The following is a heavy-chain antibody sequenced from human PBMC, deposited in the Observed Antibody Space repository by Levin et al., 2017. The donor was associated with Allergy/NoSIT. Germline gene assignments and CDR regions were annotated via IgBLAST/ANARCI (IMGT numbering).Heavy chain of an antibody. CDR2: LSHDGGSR. Sequence: GESLKISCVASGFDFSTYAMHWVRQAPGEGLEWVAVLSHDGGSRYYAESVAGRLTISRDDSKSTLYVQMDRLRTEDTAVYYCARTFGSGSSIVNYNHYYGMDVWGQGTTVTVSS. V-gene: IGHV3-30*14. CDR1: GFDFSTYA. D-gene: IGHD3-10*01. J-gene: IGHJ6*02. CDR3: ARTFGSGSSIVNYNHYYGMDV.